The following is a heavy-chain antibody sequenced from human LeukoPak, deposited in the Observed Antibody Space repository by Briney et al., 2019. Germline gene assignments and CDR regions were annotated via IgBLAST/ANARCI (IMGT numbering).Heavy chain of an antibody. CDR1: GASISTSGSY. D-gene: IGHD1-7*01. CDR3: ARDRSVGLGTSYYNYGVDV. J-gene: IGHJ6*02. CDR2: IYYTGNI. Sequence: PSQTLSLTCTVSGASISTSGSYWTWIRQHPGKGLEWIGYIYYTGNIYYNPSLKSRVTMSVDTSKNQFSLKLSSVTAADTAVYHCARDRSVGLGTSYYNYGVDVWGQGTSVTVSS. V-gene: IGHV4-31*03.